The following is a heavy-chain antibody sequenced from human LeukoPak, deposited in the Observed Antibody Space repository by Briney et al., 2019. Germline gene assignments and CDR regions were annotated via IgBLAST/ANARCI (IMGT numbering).Heavy chain of an antibody. D-gene: IGHD5-12*01. J-gene: IGHJ4*02. V-gene: IGHV1-18*01. CDR1: GYTFISYG. Sequence: ASVKVSCKASGYTFISYGISWVRQAPGQRPEWMGWISTYNDNANYARKFRGRVAMTIDTSTNTAYMELRSLGSDDTAVYYCARDQGGRLGDYWGQGTLVTVSS. CDR3: ARDQGGRLGDY. CDR2: ISTYNDNA.